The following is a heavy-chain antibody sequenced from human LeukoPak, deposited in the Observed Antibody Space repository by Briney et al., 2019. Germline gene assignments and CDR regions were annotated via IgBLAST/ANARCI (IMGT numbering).Heavy chain of an antibody. J-gene: IGHJ4*02. CDR2: IYHSGST. CDR3: TRDRELGF. CDR1: GGSISIYY. Sequence: KTSETLSLTCTVSGGSISIYYWNWIRQPPGKGLEWIGSIYHSGSTIYNPSLKSRVTISGDTSKNQFSLTLASVTAADTAVYYCTRDRELGFWGQGTLVTVSS. V-gene: IGHV4-59*01. D-gene: IGHD1-26*01.